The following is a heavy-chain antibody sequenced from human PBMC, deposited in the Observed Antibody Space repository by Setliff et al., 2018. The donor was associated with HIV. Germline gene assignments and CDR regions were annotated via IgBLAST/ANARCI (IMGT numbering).Heavy chain of an antibody. D-gene: IGHD6-19*01. CDR1: GFTFYTYA. V-gene: IGHV3-23*01. CDR3: AKPLPTANGWHRVFDF. J-gene: IGHJ4*02. CDR2: FGYSGSDT. Sequence: LRLSCAASGFTFYTYAMSWVRQAPGKGLEWVSTFGYSGSDTYYADSVKGRFTISRDNSKGILYLQMNSLRVEDTAMYYCAKPLPTANGWHRVFDFWGQGTSVTVSS.